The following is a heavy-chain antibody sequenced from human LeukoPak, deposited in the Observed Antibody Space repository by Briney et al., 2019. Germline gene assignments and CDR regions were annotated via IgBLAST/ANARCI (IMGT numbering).Heavy chain of an antibody. V-gene: IGHV1-3*01. Sequence: ASVKVSCKASGYTFTGYAMHWVRQAPGQRLEWMGWINAGNGNTKYSQKFQGRVTITRDTSASTAYMELSSLRSEDTAVYYCARDDIVVVQAYYYYYGMDVWGQGTTVTVSS. CDR2: INAGNGNT. CDR1: GYTFTGYA. J-gene: IGHJ6*02. D-gene: IGHD2-2*01. CDR3: ARDDIVVVQAYYYYYGMDV.